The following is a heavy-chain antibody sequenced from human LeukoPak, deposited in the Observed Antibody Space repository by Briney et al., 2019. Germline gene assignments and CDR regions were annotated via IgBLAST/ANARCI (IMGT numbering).Heavy chain of an antibody. CDR1: GYTFTSNY. D-gene: IGHD6-19*01. CDR2: ISPSGGST. Sequence: ASVKVSCKAFGYTFTSNYMHWVRQAPGQGPEWMGVISPSGGSTTYAQKFQGRVTMTRDMSTSTVYMELSSLRSEDTAVYYCAAQSSGWYGGWFDPWGQGTLVTVSS. V-gene: IGHV1-46*01. CDR3: AAQSSGWYGGWFDP. J-gene: IGHJ5*02.